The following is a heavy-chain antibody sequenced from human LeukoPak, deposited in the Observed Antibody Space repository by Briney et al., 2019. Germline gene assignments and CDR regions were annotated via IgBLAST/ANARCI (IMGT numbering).Heavy chain of an antibody. V-gene: IGHV3-23*01. CDR2: ISGSGGST. D-gene: IGHD5-18*01. J-gene: IGHJ4*02. CDR3: AKAPAWIQLWSYFDY. Sequence: GGSLRLSCAASGFTFSSYAMSWVRQAPGKGLDWVSAISGSGGSTYYADSVKGRFTISRDNSKNTLYLQMNSLRAEDTAVYYCAKAPAWIQLWSYFDYWGQGTLVTVSS. CDR1: GFTFSSYA.